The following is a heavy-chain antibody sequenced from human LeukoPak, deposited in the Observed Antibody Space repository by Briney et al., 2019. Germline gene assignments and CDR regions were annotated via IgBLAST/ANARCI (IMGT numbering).Heavy chain of an antibody. D-gene: IGHD3-3*01. CDR3: ARQYDSYFYYYLDV. CDR1: GYPINNAYY. CDR2: LYHPDST. J-gene: IGHJ6*03. Sequence: SETLSLTXAVSGYPINNAYYWVWIRQPPGKRLEWIGSLYHPDSTYYNPSLKSRVTMSVDTSRNQFSLKMSFVTAADTAVYYCARQYDSYFYYYLDVWGTGTTVTVSS. V-gene: IGHV4-38-2*01.